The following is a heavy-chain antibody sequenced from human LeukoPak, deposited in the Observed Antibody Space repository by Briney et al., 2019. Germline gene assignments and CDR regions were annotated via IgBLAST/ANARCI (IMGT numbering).Heavy chain of an antibody. D-gene: IGHD6-13*01. V-gene: IGHV3-23*01. CDR3: ATARTSSSWSKFDY. Sequence: GGSLGLSCAASGFTFSSYAMSWVRQAPGKGLEWVSAISGSGGSTYYADSVKGRFTISRDNSKNTLYLQMNSLRAEDTAVYYCATARTSSSWSKFDYWGQGTLVTVSS. CDR2: ISGSGGST. CDR1: GFTFSSYA. J-gene: IGHJ4*02.